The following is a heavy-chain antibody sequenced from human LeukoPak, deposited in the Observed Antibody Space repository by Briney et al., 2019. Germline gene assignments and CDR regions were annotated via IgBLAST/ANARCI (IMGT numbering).Heavy chain of an antibody. V-gene: IGHV3-11*01. D-gene: IGHD5-18*01. J-gene: IGHJ4*02. CDR1: GFTFSDYY. CDR3: AKRPGGDTPTREYY. Sequence: GGSLRLSCAASGFTFSDYYMSWIRQAPGKGLEWVSYISSSGSTIYYADSVKGRFTISRDNAKNTLYLQMNSLRAEDTAVYYCAKRPGGDTPTREYYWGQGTLVTVSS. CDR2: ISSSGSTI.